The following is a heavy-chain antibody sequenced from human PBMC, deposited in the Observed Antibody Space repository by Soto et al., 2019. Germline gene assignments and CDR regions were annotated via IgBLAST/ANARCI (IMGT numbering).Heavy chain of an antibody. V-gene: IGHV3-33*01. CDR2: IWYDGSNK. CDR3: ARDRFEYSSSSGMDV. Sequence: GGSLRLSCAASGFTFSSYGMHWVRQAPGKGLEWVAVIWYDGSNKYYADSVKGRFTISRDNSKNTLYLQMNSLRAEDTAVYYCARDRFEYSSSSGMDVWGQGTTVTV. J-gene: IGHJ6*02. D-gene: IGHD6-6*01. CDR1: GFTFSSYG.